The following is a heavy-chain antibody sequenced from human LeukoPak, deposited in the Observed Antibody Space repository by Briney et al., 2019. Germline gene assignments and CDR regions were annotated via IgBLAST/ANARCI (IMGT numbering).Heavy chain of an antibody. J-gene: IGHJ6*03. V-gene: IGHV1-8*03. D-gene: IGHD2-8*01. CDR3: AREGCTNGVCYPYYYYYMDV. Sequence: ASVKVSCKASGYTFTSYDINWVRQAPGQGLESMGWMNPNSGNTGYAQKFQGRVTITRNTSISTAYMELSSLRSEDTAVYYCAREGCTNGVCYPYYYYYMDVWGKGTTVTVSS. CDR1: GYTFTSYD. CDR2: MNPNSGNT.